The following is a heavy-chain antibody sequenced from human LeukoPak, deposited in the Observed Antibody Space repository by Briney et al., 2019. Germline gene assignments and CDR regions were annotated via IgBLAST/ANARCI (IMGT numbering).Heavy chain of an antibody. CDR3: GGPNPLLERPSAMDV. J-gene: IGHJ6*02. V-gene: IGHV3-7*01. CDR1: GFTFSNYW. CDR2: IKQDGSEK. D-gene: IGHD3-3*01. Sequence: PGGSLRLSCAASGFTFSNYWMTWVRQPPGKGLGWVANIKQDGSEKQYVDSVKGRFTISRDNAKNSLYLQMNSLRAEDTAVYYCGGPNPLLERPSAMDVWGQGTKVSVSS.